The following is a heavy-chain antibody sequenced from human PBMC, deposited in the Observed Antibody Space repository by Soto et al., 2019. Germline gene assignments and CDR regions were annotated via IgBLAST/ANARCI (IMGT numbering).Heavy chain of an antibody. CDR1: GYTFTSYD. CDR2: MNPNSGNT. J-gene: IGHJ6*02. V-gene: IGHV1-8*01. D-gene: IGHD4-17*01. CDR3: ARESTVTTSYYYYGMDV. Sequence: ASVKVSCKASGYTFTSYDINWVRQATGQGLEWMGWMNPNSGNTSYAQKFQGRVTMTRNTSISTAYMELSSLRSEDTAVYYCARESTVTTSYYYYGMDVWGQGTTVTVSS.